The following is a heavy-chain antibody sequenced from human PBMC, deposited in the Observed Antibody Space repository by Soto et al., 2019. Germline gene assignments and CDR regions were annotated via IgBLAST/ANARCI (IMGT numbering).Heavy chain of an antibody. J-gene: IGHJ3*02. V-gene: IGHV4-61*08. CDR2: IYYSGST. Sequence: SETLSLTCTVSGGSISSGGYYWSWIRQHPGKGLEWIGYIYYSGSTNYNPSLKSRVTISVDTSKNQFSLKLSSVTAADTAVYYCARDHYYDSSGYYKHDAFDIWGQGTMVTVSS. D-gene: IGHD3-22*01. CDR3: ARDHYYDSSGYYKHDAFDI. CDR1: GGSISSGGYY.